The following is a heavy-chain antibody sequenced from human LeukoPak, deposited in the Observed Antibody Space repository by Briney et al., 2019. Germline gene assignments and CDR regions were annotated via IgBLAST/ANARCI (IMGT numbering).Heavy chain of an antibody. J-gene: IGHJ4*02. V-gene: IGHV3-74*01. Sequence: GGSLRLSCAASGFTFSSYWVHWVRQAPGKGLVWVSRISSDGSSTSYADSVKGRFTISRDNAKNTLYLQMNSLRAEDTAVYYCARFVGAITGNPRFDYWGQGTLVTVS. CDR3: ARFVGAITGNPRFDY. CDR2: ISSDGSST. D-gene: IGHD1-26*01. CDR1: GFTFSSYW.